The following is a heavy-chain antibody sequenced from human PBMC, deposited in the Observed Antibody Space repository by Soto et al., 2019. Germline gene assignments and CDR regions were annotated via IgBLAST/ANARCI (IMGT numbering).Heavy chain of an antibody. CDR1: GYTFTGYY. CDR2: INPNSGGT. CDR3: ARGVVVVAATLYYYGMGV. J-gene: IGHJ6*02. Sequence: GASVKVSCKASGYTFTGYYMHWVRQAPGQGLEWMGWINPNSGGTNYAQKFQGWVTMTRDTSISTAYMELSRLRSDDTAVYYCARGVVVVAATLYYYGMGVWGQGTTVTVSS. V-gene: IGHV1-2*04. D-gene: IGHD2-15*01.